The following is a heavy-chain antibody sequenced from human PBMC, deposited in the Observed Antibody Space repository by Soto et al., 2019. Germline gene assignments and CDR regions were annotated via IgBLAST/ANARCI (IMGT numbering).Heavy chain of an antibody. CDR3: AKDVVVGATPGLGDYYYYYGMDV. CDR1: GFTFSSYF. Sequence: GGSLRLSCAASGFTFSSYFMHWVRQAPGKGLEWVAVISYDGSNKYYADSGKGRFTISRDNSKNTLYLQMNSLRAEDTAVYYCAKDVVVGATPGLGDYYYYYGMDVWGQGTTVTVSS. J-gene: IGHJ6*02. V-gene: IGHV3-30*18. D-gene: IGHD1-26*01. CDR2: ISYDGSNK.